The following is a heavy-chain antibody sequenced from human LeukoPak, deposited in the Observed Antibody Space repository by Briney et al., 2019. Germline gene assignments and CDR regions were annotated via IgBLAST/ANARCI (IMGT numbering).Heavy chain of an antibody. D-gene: IGHD6-19*01. CDR2: IYYSGST. CDR3: ARAVARWQWLGKRYWFDP. J-gene: IGHJ5*02. CDR1: GGSISSYY. Sequence: PSETLSLTCIVSGGSISSYYWSWIRQPPGKGLEWIGYIYYSGSTNYNPSLKSRVTISVDTSKNQFSLKLSSVTAADTAVYYCARAVARWQWLGKRYWFDPWGQGTLVAVSS. V-gene: IGHV4-59*01.